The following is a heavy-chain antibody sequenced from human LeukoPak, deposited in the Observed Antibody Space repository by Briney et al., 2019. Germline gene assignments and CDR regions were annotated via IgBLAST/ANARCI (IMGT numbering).Heavy chain of an antibody. CDR2: IYYSGST. CDR1: GGSVSSGGYY. D-gene: IGHD3-22*01. CDR3: ARFDSYYYDSSGYYY. V-gene: IGHV4-61*08. Sequence: SETLFLTCTVSGGSVSSGGYYWSWIRQPPGKGLEWIGYIYYSGSTNYNPSLKSRVTISVDTSKNQFSLKLSSVTAADTAVYYCARFDSYYYDSSGYYYWGQGTLVTVSS. J-gene: IGHJ4*02.